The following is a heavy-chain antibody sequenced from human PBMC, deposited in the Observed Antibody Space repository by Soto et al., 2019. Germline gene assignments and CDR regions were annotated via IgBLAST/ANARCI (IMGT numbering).Heavy chain of an antibody. Sequence: EVQLVESGGGLVQPGGSLKLSCAASGFTLSGFDIHWVRQASGEGLEWVCRIKTKVEGYATGVAASVQGRLTITRDDTKTTAYLETNSPTSEDTAAYYCTRRSCTSGSCYSDSDHWGQGTLVTVS. V-gene: IGHV3-73*01. CDR2: IKTKVEGYAT. J-gene: IGHJ4*02. CDR1: GFTLSGFD. CDR3: TRRSCTSGSCYSDSDH. D-gene: IGHD2-15*01.